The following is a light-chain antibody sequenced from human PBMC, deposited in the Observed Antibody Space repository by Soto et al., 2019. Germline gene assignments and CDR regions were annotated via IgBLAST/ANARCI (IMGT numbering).Light chain of an antibody. V-gene: IGKV3-11*01. CDR2: DAF. Sequence: EIVLTQSPATLSLSPGERATLSCRASQSVDSFLAWYQQKPGQAPRLLIYDAFNRATGIPARFSGGGSGTDFTLTISSLQPEDFAVYYCQQHSSWPPLTFGGGTKVEIK. CDR3: QQHSSWPPLT. CDR1: QSVDSF. J-gene: IGKJ4*01.